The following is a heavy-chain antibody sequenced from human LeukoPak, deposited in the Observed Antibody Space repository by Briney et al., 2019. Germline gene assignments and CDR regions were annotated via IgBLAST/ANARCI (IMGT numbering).Heavy chain of an antibody. CDR2: ISSSSSTI. V-gene: IGHV3-48*01. CDR3: ASARFLEWPRAFDI. CDR1: GFTFSSYS. Sequence: PGGSLRLPCAASGFTFSSYSMNWVRQAPGKGLEWVSYISSSSSTIYYADSVKGRFTISRDNAKNSLYLQMNSLRAEDTAVYYCASARFLEWPRAFDIWGQGTMVTVSS. J-gene: IGHJ3*02. D-gene: IGHD3-3*01.